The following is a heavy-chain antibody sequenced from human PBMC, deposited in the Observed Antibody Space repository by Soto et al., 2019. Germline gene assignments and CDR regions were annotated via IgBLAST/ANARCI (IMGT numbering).Heavy chain of an antibody. CDR3: AITYPRGAVSGDY. CDR1: GFTFSSYS. D-gene: IGHD6-19*01. V-gene: IGHV3-48*01. Sequence: SGGSLRLSCAASGFTFSSYSMNWVRQAPGKGLEWVSYISSSSSTIYYVDSVKGRFTITRDNVKNSLYLQMNSLRAEDTAVYYCAITYPRGAVSGDYWGRGTLVTVSS. CDR2: ISSSSSTI. J-gene: IGHJ4*02.